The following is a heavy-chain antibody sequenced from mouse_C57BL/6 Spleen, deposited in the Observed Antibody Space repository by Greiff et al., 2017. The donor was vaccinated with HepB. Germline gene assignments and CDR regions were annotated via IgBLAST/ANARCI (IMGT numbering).Heavy chain of an antibody. CDR1: GYSFTGYY. D-gene: IGHD2-4*01. Sequence: EVQLQQSGPELVKPGASVKISCKASGYSFTGYYMNWVKQSPEKSLEWIGEINPSTGGTTYNQKFKAKATLTVDKSSSTAYMQLKSLTSEDSAVYYCARIYYDYEGYFDYWGQGTTLTVSS. V-gene: IGHV1-42*01. CDR3: ARIYYDYEGYFDY. J-gene: IGHJ2*01. CDR2: INPSTGGT.